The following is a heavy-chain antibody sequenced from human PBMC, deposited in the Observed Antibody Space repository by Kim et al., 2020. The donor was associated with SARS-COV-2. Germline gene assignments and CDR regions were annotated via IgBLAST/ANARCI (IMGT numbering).Heavy chain of an antibody. CDR1: GGSISSYY. J-gene: IGHJ4*02. CDR3: ARDLWRVGATGLDY. CDR2: IYTSGST. D-gene: IGHD1-26*01. Sequence: SETLSLTCTVSGGSISSYYWSWIRQPAGKGLEWIGRIYTSGSTKYNPSLKSRVTMSVDTSKNQFSLKLSSVTAADTAVYYCARDLWRVGATGLDYWGQGTLVTVSS. V-gene: IGHV4-4*07.